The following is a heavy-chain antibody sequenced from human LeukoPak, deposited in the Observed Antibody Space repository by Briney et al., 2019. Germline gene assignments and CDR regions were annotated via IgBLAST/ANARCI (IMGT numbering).Heavy chain of an antibody. CDR3: ARDRSIAVAGVFDY. J-gene: IGHJ4*02. CDR2: INPNSGGT. CDR1: GYTFTSYY. Sequence: ASVKVSCKASGYTFTSYYMHWVRQAPGQGLEWMGWINPNSGGTNYAQKFQGRVTMTRDTSISTAYMELSRLRSDDTAVYYCARDRSIAVAGVFDYWGQGTLVTVSS. V-gene: IGHV1-2*02. D-gene: IGHD6-19*01.